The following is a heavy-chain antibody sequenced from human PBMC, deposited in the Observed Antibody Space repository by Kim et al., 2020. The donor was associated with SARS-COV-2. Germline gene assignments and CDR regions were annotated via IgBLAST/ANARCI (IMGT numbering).Heavy chain of an antibody. CDR2: ISTSGGSK. CDR3: TTYEAYGGGNRYTDS. V-gene: IGHV3-23*01. D-gene: IGHD2-21*02. J-gene: IGHJ5*01. CDR1: GITFSVKA. Sequence: GGSLRLSCAASGITFSVKAMNWVRQAPGKGLEWVSVISTSGGSKYYADSVKGRFTISRDNSKNILYLQMNSLRAEDTAVYYCTTYEAYGGGNRYTDSSG.